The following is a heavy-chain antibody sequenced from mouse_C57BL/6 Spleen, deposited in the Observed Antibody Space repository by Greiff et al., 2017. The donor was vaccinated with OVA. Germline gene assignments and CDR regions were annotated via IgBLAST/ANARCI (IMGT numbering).Heavy chain of an antibody. Sequence: VQLQQPGAELVKPGASVKLSCKASGYTFTSYWMNGGKQRPGQGLEWIGMIHPNSGSTNYNEKFKRKATLTVDKSSSTSYMQLSSLTSEDSAVYYCAGDGHYYAMDYWGQGTSVTVPS. CDR3: AGDGHYYAMDY. V-gene: IGHV1-64*01. CDR2: IHPNSGST. J-gene: IGHJ4*01. D-gene: IGHD2-3*01. CDR1: GYTFTSYW.